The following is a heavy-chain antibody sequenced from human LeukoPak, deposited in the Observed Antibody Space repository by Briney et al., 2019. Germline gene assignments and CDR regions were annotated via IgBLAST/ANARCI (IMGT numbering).Heavy chain of an antibody. V-gene: IGHV4-61*08. Sequence: SETLSLTCTVSGGSISSGGYYWSWIRQHPGKGLEWIGYIYYSGSTNYNPSLKSRVTMSVDTSKNQFSLKLSSVTAADTAVYYCARGSGYDGRDFDYWGQGTLVTVSS. CDR1: GGSISSGGYY. CDR3: ARGSGYDGRDFDY. J-gene: IGHJ4*02. CDR2: IYYSGST. D-gene: IGHD5-12*01.